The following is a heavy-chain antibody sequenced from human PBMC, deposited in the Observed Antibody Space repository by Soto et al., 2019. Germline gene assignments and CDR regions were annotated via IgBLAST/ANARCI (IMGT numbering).Heavy chain of an antibody. CDR1: GFTFSSYG. Sequence: GGSLRLSCAASGFTFSSYGMHWVRQAPGKGLEWVAVISYDGSNKYYADSVKGRFTISRDNSKNKLYLQMNSLRAEDTAVYYCAKADYGDSIYYYGMDVWGQGTTVTVSS. J-gene: IGHJ6*02. CDR3: AKADYGDSIYYYGMDV. D-gene: IGHD4-17*01. CDR2: ISYDGSNK. V-gene: IGHV3-30*18.